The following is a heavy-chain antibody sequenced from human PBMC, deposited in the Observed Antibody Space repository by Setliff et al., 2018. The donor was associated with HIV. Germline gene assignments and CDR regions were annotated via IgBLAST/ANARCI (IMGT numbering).Heavy chain of an antibody. J-gene: IGHJ6*03. D-gene: IGHD3-10*01. V-gene: IGHV4-59*11. CDR2: ISYSGIP. CDR3: ARVSYYGSFSYNYYMDV. CDR1: GGSISSQY. Sequence: LSLTCTVSGGSISSQYWSWIRQPPGKGLEWIGHISYSGIPNYNPPLRGRVTISVDTSNNQFSLKLSSVTAADTAVYYCARVSYYGSFSYNYYMDVWGKGTTVTVSS.